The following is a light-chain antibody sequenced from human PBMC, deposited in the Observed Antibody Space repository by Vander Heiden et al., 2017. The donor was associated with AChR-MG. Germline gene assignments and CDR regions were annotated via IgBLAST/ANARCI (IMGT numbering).Light chain of an antibody. CDR3: MQALQTPRT. CDR1: QSLLHSNGYKY. V-gene: IGKV2-28*01. CDR2: LGS. Sequence: DIVMTQSPLSLPVTPGEPASISCRSSQSLLHSNGYKYLDWYLQKPGQSPQLPIYLGSNRASGVPDRFSGRGSGTDFTLKISRVEAEDVGVYYCMQALQTPRTFGQGTKVEIK. J-gene: IGKJ1*01.